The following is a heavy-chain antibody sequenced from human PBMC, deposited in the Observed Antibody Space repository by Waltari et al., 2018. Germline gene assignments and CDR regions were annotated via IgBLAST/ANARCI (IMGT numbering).Heavy chain of an antibody. CDR1: GGSISSGGYY. V-gene: IGHV4-31*03. CDR3: ARVPNCSGGSCYPLNAFDI. D-gene: IGHD2-15*01. J-gene: IGHJ3*02. Sequence: QVQLQESGPGLVKPSQTLSLTCTVSGGSISSGGYYWSWIRQHPGKGLEWIGYIYHSGRTYYNPSLKSRVTISVDRSKNQFSLKLSSVTAADTAVYYCARVPNCSGGSCYPLNAFDIWGQGTMVTVSS. CDR2: IYHSGRT.